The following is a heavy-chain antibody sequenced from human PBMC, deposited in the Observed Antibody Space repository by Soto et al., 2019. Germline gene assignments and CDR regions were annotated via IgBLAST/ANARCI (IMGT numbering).Heavy chain of an antibody. D-gene: IGHD6-6*01. CDR1: GGSFSGYY. CDR2: INHSGST. Sequence: SETLSLTCAVYGGSFSGYYWSWIRQPPGKGLEWIGEINHSGSTNYNPSLKSRVTISVDTSKNQFSLRLSSVTAADTAVYYCARGPMRQLAQTPYYFDYWGQGTLVTVSS. V-gene: IGHV4-34*01. J-gene: IGHJ4*02. CDR3: ARGPMRQLAQTPYYFDY.